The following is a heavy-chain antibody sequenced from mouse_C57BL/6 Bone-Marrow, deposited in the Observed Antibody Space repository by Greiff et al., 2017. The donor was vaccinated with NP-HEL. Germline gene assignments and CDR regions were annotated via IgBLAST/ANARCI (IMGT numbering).Heavy chain of an antibody. Sequence: QVTLKVSGPGILQSSQTLSLTCSFSGFSLSTSGMGVSWIRQPSGKGLEWLAHIYWDDDKRYNPSLKSRLTISKDTSRNQVFLKITSLDTADTATSYCARNYYGSRGWYFDVWGTGTTVTVSS. CDR2: IYWDDDK. CDR1: GFSLSTSGMG. J-gene: IGHJ1*03. V-gene: IGHV8-12*01. D-gene: IGHD1-1*01. CDR3: ARNYYGSRGWYFDV.